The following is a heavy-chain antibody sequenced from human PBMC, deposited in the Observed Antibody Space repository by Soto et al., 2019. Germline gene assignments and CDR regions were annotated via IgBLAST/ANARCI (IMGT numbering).Heavy chain of an antibody. CDR1: GFTFTSSA. CDR3: GRSITMVRGVIPPGY. J-gene: IGHJ4*02. Sequence: GASVKVSCKGSGFTFTSSAVQWVRQARGQRLEWIGWIVAGNGNTKYSQKFQERVTITRDTSASTAYMELSSLRSEDTAVYYCGRSITMVRGVIPPGYWGQGTLVTVSS. CDR2: IVAGNGNT. V-gene: IGHV1-58*01. D-gene: IGHD3-10*01.